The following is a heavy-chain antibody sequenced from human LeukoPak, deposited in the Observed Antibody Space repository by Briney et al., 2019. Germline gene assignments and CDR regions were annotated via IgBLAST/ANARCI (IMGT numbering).Heavy chain of an antibody. D-gene: IGHD2-15*01. CDR3: AKIGSVVVPAAVGGHY. V-gene: IGHV3-23*01. J-gene: IGHJ4*02. CDR2: INSAGDTT. Sequence: GGSLRLSCAASGFTFNTYAMSWVRQAPGKGLEWVSTINSAGDTTYYADSAKGRFTISRDNSKNMLFLQMSGLRVEDTAIYYCAKIGSVVVPAAVGGHYWGQGTLVTVSS. CDR1: GFTFNTYA.